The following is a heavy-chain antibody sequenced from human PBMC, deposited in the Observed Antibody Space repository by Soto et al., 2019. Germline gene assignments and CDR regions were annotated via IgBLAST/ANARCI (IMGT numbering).Heavy chain of an antibody. V-gene: IGHV3-23*01. CDR3: AKDVGKWELLRGYYYGMDV. J-gene: IGHJ6*02. CDR2: ISGSGGST. D-gene: IGHD1-26*01. CDR1: GFTFSSYA. Sequence: EVQLLESGGGLVQPWGSLRLSCAASGFTFSSYAMSWVRQAPGKGLEWVSAISGSGGSTYYADSVKGRFTISRDNSKNTLYLQMNSLRAEDTAVYYCAKDVGKWELLRGYYYGMDVWGQGTTVTVSS.